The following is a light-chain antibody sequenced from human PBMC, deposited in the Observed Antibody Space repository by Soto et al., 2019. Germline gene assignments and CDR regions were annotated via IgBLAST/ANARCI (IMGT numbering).Light chain of an antibody. CDR1: QSVSSY. CDR2: DAS. J-gene: IGKJ1*01. CDR3: QQRSNWPPWT. Sequence: EIVLTRYPATLSLSPGERATLSCRASQSVSSYLAWYQQKPGQAPRLLIYDASNRATGIPARFSGSGSGTDFTLTISSLEPEDFAVYYCQQRSNWPPWTFGQGTKV. V-gene: IGKV3-11*01.